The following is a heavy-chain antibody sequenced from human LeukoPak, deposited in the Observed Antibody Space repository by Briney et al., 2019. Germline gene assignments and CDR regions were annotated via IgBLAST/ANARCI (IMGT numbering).Heavy chain of an antibody. CDR2: IYYSGST. J-gene: IGHJ4*02. CDR3: ASDRIAAAGPVYFDY. D-gene: IGHD6-13*01. CDR1: GGSISSSSYY. Sequence: SETLSLTCTVSGGSISSSSYYWGWIRQPPGKGLEWIGSIYYSGSTYYNPSLKSRVTISVDTSKNQCSLKLSSVTAADTAVYYCASDRIAAAGPVYFDYWGQGTLVTVSS. V-gene: IGHV4-39*07.